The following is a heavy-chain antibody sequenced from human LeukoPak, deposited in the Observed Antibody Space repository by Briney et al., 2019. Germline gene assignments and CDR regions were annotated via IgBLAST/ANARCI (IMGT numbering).Heavy chain of an antibody. CDR1: GYTFTSYY. V-gene: IGHV1-46*01. D-gene: IGHD1-26*01. Sequence: GASVKVSCKASGYTFTSYYMHWVRQAPGQGLEWMGIINPSGGSTSYAQKFQGRVTMTRDTPTSTVYMELSSLRSEDTAVYYCARANVRNWEPPHEYFQHWGQGTLVTVSS. CDR2: INPSGGST. J-gene: IGHJ1*01. CDR3: ARANVRNWEPPHEYFQH.